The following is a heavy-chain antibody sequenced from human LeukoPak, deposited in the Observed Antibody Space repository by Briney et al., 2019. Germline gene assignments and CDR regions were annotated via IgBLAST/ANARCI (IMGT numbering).Heavy chain of an antibody. J-gene: IGHJ4*02. CDR1: GGSISSGGYS. D-gene: IGHD1-26*01. CDR3: ARGLSYPVYFDY. Sequence: SETLSLTCAVSGGSISSGGYSWSWIRRPPGKGLEWIGYIYHSGSTYYNPSLKSRVTISVDRSKNQFSLKLSSVTAADTAVYYCARGLSYPVYFDYWGQGTLVTVSS. V-gene: IGHV4-30-2*01. CDR2: IYHSGST.